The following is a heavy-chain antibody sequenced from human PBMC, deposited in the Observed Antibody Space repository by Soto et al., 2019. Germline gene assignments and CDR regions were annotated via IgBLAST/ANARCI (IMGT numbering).Heavy chain of an antibody. CDR1: GYTFTSYY. CDR3: ARDRDRNGMIDY. J-gene: IGHJ4*02. V-gene: IGHV1-46*01. Sequence: QVQLVQSGAEVKKPGASVKVSCKASGYTFTSYYMHWVRQAPVQGLEWMGIINPRGGSTSYAQKCQGRVTMTRDTSTSTVYMELSSLRSEDTAVYYCARDRDRNGMIDYWGKGTLVSFSS. D-gene: IGHD1-1*01. CDR2: INPRGGST.